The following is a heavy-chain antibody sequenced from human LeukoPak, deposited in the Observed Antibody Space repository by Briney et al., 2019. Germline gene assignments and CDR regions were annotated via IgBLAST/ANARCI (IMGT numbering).Heavy chain of an antibody. D-gene: IGHD2-2*01. CDR2: IIPILGIA. Sequence: SVKVSCKASGYTFTGYHMHWVRQAPGQGLEWMGRIIPILGIANYAQKFQGRVTITADKSTSTAYMELSSLRSEDTAVYYCASCSSTSSNWFDPWGQGTLVTVSS. CDR1: GYTFTGYH. CDR3: ASCSSTSSNWFDP. J-gene: IGHJ5*02. V-gene: IGHV1-69*02.